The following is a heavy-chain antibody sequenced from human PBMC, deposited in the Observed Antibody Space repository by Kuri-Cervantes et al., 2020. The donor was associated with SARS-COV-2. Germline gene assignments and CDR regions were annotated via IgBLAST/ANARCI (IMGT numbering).Heavy chain of an antibody. V-gene: IGHV1-69*13. Sequence: SVKVSCKVSGYTLTELSMHWVRQAPGQGLEWMGGIIPVFATPNYAQKFQGRVTITADESTSTAYMELSSLRSEDTAVYYCARRMVRGLYYYYGMDVWGQGTTVTVSS. CDR1: GYTLTELS. CDR2: IIPVFATP. J-gene: IGHJ6*02. D-gene: IGHD3-10*01. CDR3: ARRMVRGLYYYYGMDV.